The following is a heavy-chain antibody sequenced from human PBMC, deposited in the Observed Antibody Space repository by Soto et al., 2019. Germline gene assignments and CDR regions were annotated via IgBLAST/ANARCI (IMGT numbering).Heavy chain of an antibody. Sequence: GESLKISCKGSGYSFTSYWIGWVRQMPGKGLEWMGIIYPGDSDTRYSPSFQGQVTISADKSISTAYLQWSSLKASDTAMYYCARHSHRLRYFDFFDYWGQGTLVTVSS. J-gene: IGHJ4*02. D-gene: IGHD3-9*01. V-gene: IGHV5-51*01. CDR1: GYSFTSYW. CDR2: IYPGDSDT. CDR3: ARHSHRLRYFDFFDY.